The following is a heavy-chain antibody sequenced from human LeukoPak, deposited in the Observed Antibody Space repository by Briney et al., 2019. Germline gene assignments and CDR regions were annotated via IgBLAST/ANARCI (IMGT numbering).Heavy chain of an antibody. V-gene: IGHV3-21*01. Sequence: GGSLRLSCAASGFTFSSYSMTWVRQAPGKGLEWVSSISSSSSYIYYADSVRGRFTISRDNAKNSLYLQMNSLRAEDTAVYYCARELYYYDSSGSVDYYGMDVWGQGTTVTVSS. CDR1: GFTFSSYS. CDR2: ISSSSSYI. CDR3: ARELYYYDSSGSVDYYGMDV. J-gene: IGHJ6*02. D-gene: IGHD3-22*01.